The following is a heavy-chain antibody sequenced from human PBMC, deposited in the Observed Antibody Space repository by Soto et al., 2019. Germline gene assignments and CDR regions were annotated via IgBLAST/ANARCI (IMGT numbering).Heavy chain of an antibody. CDR1: GFTFSSYA. Sequence: GGSLRLSCAASGFTFSSYAMSWVRQAPGKGLEWVSAISGSGGSTYYADSVKGRFTISRDNSKNTLYLQMNSLRAEDTAVYYCAKGGGYCSGGSCSADAFDIWGQGTMVTVSS. J-gene: IGHJ3*02. CDR2: ISGSGGST. V-gene: IGHV3-23*01. D-gene: IGHD2-15*01. CDR3: AKGGGYCSGGSCSADAFDI.